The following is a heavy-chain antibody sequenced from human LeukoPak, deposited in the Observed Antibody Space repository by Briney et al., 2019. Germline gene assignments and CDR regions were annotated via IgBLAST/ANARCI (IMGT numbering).Heavy chain of an antibody. V-gene: IGHV3-33*08. J-gene: IGHJ4*02. Sequence: PGGSLRLSCAASGFTFSSYSMNWVRQAPGKGLEWVAVVWYDGSNKYYADSVKGRFTISRDNSKDTLYLQMDSLRAEDTAVYYCARWGPGKVDDYWGQGTLVTVSS. D-gene: IGHD4-23*01. CDR3: ARWGPGKVDDY. CDR1: GFTFSSYS. CDR2: VWYDGSNK.